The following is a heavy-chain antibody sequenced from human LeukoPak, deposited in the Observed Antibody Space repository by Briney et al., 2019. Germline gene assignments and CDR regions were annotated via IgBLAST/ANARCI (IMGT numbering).Heavy chain of an antibody. D-gene: IGHD2-21*01. CDR2: ISGSGDRT. CDR1: GFTFSDYA. V-gene: IGHV3-23*01. Sequence: TGGSLRLSCAASGFTFSDYAMSWVRQAPGKGPEWISVISGSGDRTYYAASVKGRFTISRDISKNTLYLQMSSLRAEDTAVYYCASAYSVQHYFDYWGQGTLVTVSS. CDR3: ASAYSVQHYFDY. J-gene: IGHJ4*02.